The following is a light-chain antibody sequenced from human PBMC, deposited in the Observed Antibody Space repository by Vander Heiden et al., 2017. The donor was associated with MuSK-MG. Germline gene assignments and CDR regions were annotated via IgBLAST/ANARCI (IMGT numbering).Light chain of an antibody. CDR3: SSFLSRTKVV. Sequence: QPALPQPASLSGPVDQSLALSCPGAMLHYTGYTYVSWCRHHVGRAPKLVLYGGNKRPSGVSDRFSGSKSGDTASLTISALHSEDEAFYFCSSFLSRTKVVFGGGTTLTVL. CDR1: MLHYTGYTY. J-gene: IGLJ2*01. V-gene: IGLV2-14*01. CDR2: GGN.